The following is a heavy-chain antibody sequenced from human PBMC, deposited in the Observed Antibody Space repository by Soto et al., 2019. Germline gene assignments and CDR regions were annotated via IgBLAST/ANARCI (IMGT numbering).Heavy chain of an antibody. CDR3: ARAYCSSTSCADYYYGMDV. CDR2: IKQDGSEK. D-gene: IGHD2-2*01. V-gene: IGHV3-7*01. J-gene: IGHJ6*02. Sequence: PGGSLRLSCAASGFTFSSYWMSWVRQAPGKGLEWVANIKQDGSEKYYVDSVKGRFTISRDNAKNSLYLQMNSLRAEDTAVYYCARAYCSSTSCADYYYGMDVWGPGTPVTVYS. CDR1: GFTFSSYW.